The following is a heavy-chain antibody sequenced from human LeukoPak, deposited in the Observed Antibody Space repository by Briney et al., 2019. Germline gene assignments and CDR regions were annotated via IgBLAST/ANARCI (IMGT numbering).Heavy chain of an antibody. CDR2: INESGNET. J-gene: IGHJ4*02. CDR1: GFTFRNYW. V-gene: IGHV3-7*03. CDR3: ARHPNSNWDY. Sequence: GGSLRLSCGVSGFTFRNYWMTWVRQVPGKGLEWVVNINESGNETNYVDSVKGRFTVSRDNAQNSLYLQMNSLRVEDTAVYYCARHPNSNWDYWGQGTLVTVSS. D-gene: IGHD1-1*01.